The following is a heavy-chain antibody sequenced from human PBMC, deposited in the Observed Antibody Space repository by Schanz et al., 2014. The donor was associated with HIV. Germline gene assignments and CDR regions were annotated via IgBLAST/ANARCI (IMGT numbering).Heavy chain of an antibody. Sequence: EVQLAESGGGLVQPGRSLRLFCEASGFTFDDYAMHWVRQAPGKGLEWVSGISWNSGSIGYADSVKGRFTISRDNAKNSLYLQMNSLRAEDTALYYCAKDFYFRPGRAAAVSFFDYWGQGTLVTVSS. D-gene: IGHD6-13*01. J-gene: IGHJ4*02. CDR3: AKDFYFRPGRAAAVSFFDY. V-gene: IGHV3-9*01. CDR1: GFTFDDYA. CDR2: ISWNSGSI.